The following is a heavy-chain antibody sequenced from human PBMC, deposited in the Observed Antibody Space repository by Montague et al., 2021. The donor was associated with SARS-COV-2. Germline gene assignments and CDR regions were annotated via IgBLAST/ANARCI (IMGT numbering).Heavy chain of an antibody. CDR3: TRDRDYGDYLNWFNP. Sequence: SLRLSCAASGFNIVSYWMSWVRRAPGKGLEWVANIRQDGSDKYYVDSVRGRFTISRDNAKNSLYLQMNSLRAADTGVYYCTRDRDYGDYLNWFNPWGQGTLVTVSS. D-gene: IGHD4-17*01. CDR2: IRQDGSDK. CDR1: GFNIVSYW. V-gene: IGHV3-7*01. J-gene: IGHJ5*02.